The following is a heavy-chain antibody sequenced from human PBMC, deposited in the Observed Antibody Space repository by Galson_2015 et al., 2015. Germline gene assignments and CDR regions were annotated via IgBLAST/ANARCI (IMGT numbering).Heavy chain of an antibody. CDR2: INAGNGNT. CDR3: ARDEHEGYCSGGSCYSQLYNWFDP. Sequence: SVKVSCKASEYTFTSYAMHWVRQAPGQRLEWMGWINAGNGNTKYSQKFQGRVTITRDTSASTAYMELSSLRSEDTAVYYCARDEHEGYCSGGSCYSQLYNWFDPWGQGTLVTVSS. CDR1: EYTFTSYA. V-gene: IGHV1-3*01. D-gene: IGHD2-15*01. J-gene: IGHJ5*02.